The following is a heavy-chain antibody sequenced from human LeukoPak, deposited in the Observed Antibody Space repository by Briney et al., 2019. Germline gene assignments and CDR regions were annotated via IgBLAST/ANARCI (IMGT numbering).Heavy chain of an antibody. D-gene: IGHD3-22*01. Sequence: ASVKVSCKASGYTFTSYGISWVRQAPGQGLEWMGWISAYNGNTNYAQKLQGRVTMTTDTSTSTAYMELRSLRSDDTAVYYCARDRVNYYDSSGPPIPTDYWGQGTLVTVSS. CDR1: GYTFTSYG. V-gene: IGHV1-18*01. CDR3: ARDRVNYYDSSGPPIPTDY. J-gene: IGHJ4*02. CDR2: ISAYNGNT.